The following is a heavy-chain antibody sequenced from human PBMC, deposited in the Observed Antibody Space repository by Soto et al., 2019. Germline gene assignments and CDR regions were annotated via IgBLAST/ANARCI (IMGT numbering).Heavy chain of an antibody. CDR2: ISSSSSYI. Sequence: GGSLRLACAASGFTFSSYSMNWVRQAPGKGLEWVSSISSSSSYIYYADSVKGRFTISRDNAKNSLYLQMNSLRVEDTAVYYCARDPQWELISGYYYYYGMDVWGQGTTVTVSS. CDR3: ARDPQWELISGYYYYYGMDV. V-gene: IGHV3-21*01. CDR1: GFTFSSYS. J-gene: IGHJ6*02. D-gene: IGHD1-26*01.